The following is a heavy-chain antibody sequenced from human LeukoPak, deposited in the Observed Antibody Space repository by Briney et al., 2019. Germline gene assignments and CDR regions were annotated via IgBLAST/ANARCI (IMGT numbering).Heavy chain of an antibody. Sequence: GGSLRLSCADSGFTFNSHMHWVRQAPGEGLEWVAAISYDGSNKKYGDSVKGRFTISSDNSKNTLYLQMNSLRPEDTAVYYYARQSSVTRSGLDSWGQGTLVTVSS. CDR3: ARQSSVTRSGLDS. V-gene: IGHV3-30*04. J-gene: IGHJ4*02. CDR1: GFTFNSH. D-gene: IGHD4-17*01. CDR2: ISYDGSNK.